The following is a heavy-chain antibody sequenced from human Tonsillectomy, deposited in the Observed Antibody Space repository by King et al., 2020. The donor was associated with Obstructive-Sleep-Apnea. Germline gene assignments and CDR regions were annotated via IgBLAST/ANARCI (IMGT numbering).Heavy chain of an antibody. CDR2: IYPADSDT. CDR3: ARLETSVYSGYGGYFDN. CDR1: GYRFSSSW. V-gene: IGHV5-51*01. Sequence: VQLVESGAEVKKPGESLKISCKGSGYRFSSSWIGWVRQMPGKGLEWMGIIYPADSDTRYSPSFQGQVTISADKSTSTAYVQWASLKASDTAMYYCARLETSVYSGYGGYFDNWGQGTLVTVSS. D-gene: IGHD5-12*01. J-gene: IGHJ4*02.